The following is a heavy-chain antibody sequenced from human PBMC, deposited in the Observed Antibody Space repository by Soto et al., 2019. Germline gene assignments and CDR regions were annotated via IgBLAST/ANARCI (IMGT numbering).Heavy chain of an antibody. CDR2: IFPLTDIP. CDR3: ARGPLVVLNYFES. V-gene: IGHV1-69*02. CDR1: GGTFRNYP. Sequence: QVQLVQSGTAVKKPGSSVKVSCKASGGTFRNYPINWVRQAPGQGLEWMGSIFPLTDIPDYAQNFQARLTISADKSTITAYMELSSLTSDDTAMYFCARGPLVVLNYFESWGQGTLVTVSS. J-gene: IGHJ4*02.